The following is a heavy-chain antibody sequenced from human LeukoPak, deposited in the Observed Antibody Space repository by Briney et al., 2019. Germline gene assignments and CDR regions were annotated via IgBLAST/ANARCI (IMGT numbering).Heavy chain of an antibody. D-gene: IGHD6-19*01. J-gene: IGHJ4*02. V-gene: IGHV4-59*01. Sequence: SETLSLTCSVSGGSINSYFWSWIRQPPGKGLEWIGYIYYSGSTNYNPSLESRVTISVDTSKNQFPLKLSSVTASDTAVYYCARLPYSSGWYVYWGQGILVTVSS. CDR2: IYYSGST. CDR1: GGSINSYF. CDR3: ARLPYSSGWYVY.